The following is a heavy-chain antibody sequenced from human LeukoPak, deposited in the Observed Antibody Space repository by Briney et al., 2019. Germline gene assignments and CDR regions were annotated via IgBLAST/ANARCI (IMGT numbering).Heavy chain of an antibody. CDR2: ISSSSSYI. Sequence: GGSLRLSCAASGFTFGSYSMNWVRQAPGKGLEWVSSISSSSSYIYYADSVKGRFTISRDNARNSLYLQMNSLRAEDTAVYYCARDRKISRYCSGGSCYPGAAEYWGQGTLVTVSS. V-gene: IGHV3-21*01. J-gene: IGHJ4*02. CDR1: GFTFGSYS. D-gene: IGHD2-15*01. CDR3: ARDRKISRYCSGGSCYPGAAEY.